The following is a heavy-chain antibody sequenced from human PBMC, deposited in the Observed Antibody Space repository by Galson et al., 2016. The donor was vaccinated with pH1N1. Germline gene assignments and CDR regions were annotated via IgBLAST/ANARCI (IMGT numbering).Heavy chain of an antibody. Sequence: SVKVSCKASGYTFPTYMITWVRQAPGQGLEWMGWISPNDGHTNYAQKFQGRVTMTTDTSTSTAYMDLSSRRSEETAVYYWASCSSILGITGFDLWSQGTLVTVSS. CDR3: ASCSSILGITGFDL. V-gene: IGHV1-18*01. J-gene: IGHJ4*02. CDR1: GYTFPTYM. CDR2: ISPNDGHT. D-gene: IGHD2-2*01.